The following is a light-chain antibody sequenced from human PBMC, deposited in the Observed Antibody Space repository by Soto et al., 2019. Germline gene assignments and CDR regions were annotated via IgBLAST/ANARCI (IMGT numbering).Light chain of an antibody. Sequence: QSVLTQPASVSGSLGQSITISCTGTGSDIAGYNYISWYQQLPDKAPTLIIYEVSYRPSGVSDRFSGSKSGNTASLTISGLQAEDEADYYCSLYTATSYVFGSGTKVTVL. V-gene: IGLV2-14*01. J-gene: IGLJ1*01. CDR3: SLYTATSYV. CDR2: EVS. CDR1: GSDIAGYNY.